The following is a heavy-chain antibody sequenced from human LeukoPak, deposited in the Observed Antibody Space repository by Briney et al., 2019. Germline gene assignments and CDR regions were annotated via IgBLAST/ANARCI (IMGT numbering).Heavy chain of an antibody. CDR1: GFTFSSYA. V-gene: IGHV3-23*01. J-gene: IGHJ4*02. CDR2: ISGSGTNT. D-gene: IGHD3-22*01. CDR3: AANMIGVDY. Sequence: GGSLRLSCAASGFTFSSYAMSWVRQAPGKGLEWVSVISGSGTNTYYADSVRGRFTISRDNSKNTLYLQMNSLRAEDTAVYYCAANMIGVDYWGQGTLVTVSS.